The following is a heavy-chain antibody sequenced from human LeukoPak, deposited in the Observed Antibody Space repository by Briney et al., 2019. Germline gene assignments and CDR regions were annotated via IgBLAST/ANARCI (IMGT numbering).Heavy chain of an antibody. Sequence: KNGESLKISCKGSGYWFTNYWIGWVRQMPGKGLEWMGIIQPADSDTRYSPSFQGQVTFSADKSISTAYLQWSSLKASDTAIYYCARRWPPHGYYDSGTDYYFDYWGQGTRVTVSS. D-gene: IGHD3-22*01. CDR1: GYWFTNYW. CDR3: ARRWPPHGYYDSGTDYYFDY. V-gene: IGHV5-51*01. CDR2: IQPADSDT. J-gene: IGHJ4*02.